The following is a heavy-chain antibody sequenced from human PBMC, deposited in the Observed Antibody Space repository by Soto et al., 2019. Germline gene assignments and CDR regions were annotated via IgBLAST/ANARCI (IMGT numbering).Heavy chain of an antibody. V-gene: IGHV3-30*04. CDR3: GTGYSNSTSCYYCMDV. J-gene: IGHJ6*02. D-gene: IGHD2-15*01. Sequence: AETLTLSCAASGVTFSGKSMHWVRQAPGKGLEWVAVISYDGSNKYHANPVKGRFITTTDNSNNRQYLQMNSLRTADTAVYYCGTGYSNSTSCYYCMDVWGQGTMVTVSS. CDR2: ISYDGSNK. CDR1: GVTFSGKS.